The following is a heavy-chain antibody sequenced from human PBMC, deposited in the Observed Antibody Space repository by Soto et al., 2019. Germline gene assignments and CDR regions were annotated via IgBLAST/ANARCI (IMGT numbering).Heavy chain of an antibody. Sequence: EVQLLESGGGLVQPGGSLRLSCAASGFTFSSYAMSWVRQAPGKGLECVSPISGSGGRTYYPDSVKGRFTISRDNSKNTVFLQMNSGRGDDTAIYCCAEVIGFRYFDYWGQGTLVTVSS. CDR3: AEVIGFRYFDY. D-gene: IGHD6-25*01. CDR2: ISGSGGRT. CDR1: GFTFSSYA. V-gene: IGHV3-23*01. J-gene: IGHJ4*02.